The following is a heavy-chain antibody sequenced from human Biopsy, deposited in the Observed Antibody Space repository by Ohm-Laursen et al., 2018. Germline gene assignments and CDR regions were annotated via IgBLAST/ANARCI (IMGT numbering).Heavy chain of an antibody. CDR3: VREPKTGTAEAWYFDL. CDR2: ISYNERT. D-gene: IGHD3-9*01. J-gene: IGHJ2*01. V-gene: IGHV4-31*03. CDR1: GASVKTSGYF. Sequence: SQTPSLTCNVSGASVKTSGYFWAGIRQRPGKGLEWIGYISYNERTHYNPSLTSRLAISFDTSNNRISLQLRSVSVADTAVHYCVREPKTGTAEAWYFDLWGRGSPVTVPS.